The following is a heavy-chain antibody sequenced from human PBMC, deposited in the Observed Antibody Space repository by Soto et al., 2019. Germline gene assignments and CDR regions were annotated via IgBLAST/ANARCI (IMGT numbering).Heavy chain of an antibody. CDR3: ARHSSDMITFGGVIGEDIDY. CDR1: GYSFTSYW. D-gene: IGHD3-16*02. CDR2: IYPGDSDT. Sequence: GESLKISCKGSGYSFTSYWIGWVRQMPGKGLEWMGIIYPGDSDTRYSPSFQGQVTISADKSISTAYLQWSSLKASDTAMYYCARHSSDMITFGGVIGEDIDYWGQGTLVTVSS. V-gene: IGHV5-51*01. J-gene: IGHJ4*02.